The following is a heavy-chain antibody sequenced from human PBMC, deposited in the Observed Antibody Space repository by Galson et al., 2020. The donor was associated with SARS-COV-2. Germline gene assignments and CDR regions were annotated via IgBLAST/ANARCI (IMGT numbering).Heavy chain of an antibody. CDR3: AIDSSGKGGAFDY. Sequence: SVKVSCKTSGFRFTASAVQWVRQARGQRLEWIGWIVVGSGKTNYAQKFQERVTITRDMSTTTAYMELSSLRSEDTAVYYCAIDSSGKGGAFDYWGQGTLVTVSS. V-gene: IGHV1-58*01. J-gene: IGHJ4*02. CDR2: IVVGSGKT. D-gene: IGHD3-22*01. CDR1: GFRFTASA.